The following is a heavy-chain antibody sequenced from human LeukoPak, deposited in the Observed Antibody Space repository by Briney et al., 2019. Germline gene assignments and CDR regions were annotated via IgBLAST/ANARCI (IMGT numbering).Heavy chain of an antibody. Sequence: GASVKVSCKASGGTFSSYAISWVRQAPGQGLEWMGGIIPIFGTANYAQKFQGRVTITADESTSTAYMELSSLRSEDTAVYYCARVGATYYYDSSGYYPNWFDPWGQGTLVTVSS. CDR1: GGTFSSYA. CDR2: IIPIFGTA. CDR3: ARVGATYYYDSSGYYPNWFDP. V-gene: IGHV1-69*13. J-gene: IGHJ5*02. D-gene: IGHD3-22*01.